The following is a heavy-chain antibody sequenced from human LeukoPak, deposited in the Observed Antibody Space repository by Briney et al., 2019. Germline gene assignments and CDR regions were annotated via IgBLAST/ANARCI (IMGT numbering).Heavy chain of an antibody. CDR3: ARVGDSTGYYYFDY. D-gene: IGHD3-22*01. CDR1: GYTFTSYD. V-gene: IGHV1-69*13. Sequence: ASVKVSCKASGYTFTSYDINWVRQATGQGLEWMGGIIPIFGTANYAQKFQGRVTITADESTSTAYMELSSLRSEDTAVYYCARVGDSTGYYYFDYWGQGTLVTVSS. CDR2: IIPIFGTA. J-gene: IGHJ4*02.